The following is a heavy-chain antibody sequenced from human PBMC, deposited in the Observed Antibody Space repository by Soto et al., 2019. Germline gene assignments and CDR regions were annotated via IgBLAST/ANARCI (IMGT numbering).Heavy chain of an antibody. CDR3: AKAVPMVSGSFHPYDAFDI. V-gene: IGHV4-4*02. CDR1: NDSISSLSW. D-gene: IGHD3-10*01. Sequence: QVQLQESCPGLVEPSGTLSLTCVVSNDSISSLSWWVWVRQSPGTGLEWIGEIYHSGTTNYKPSLKSRVTISVATSNNHFSLKLRSVTAADTAVYYCAKAVPMVSGSFHPYDAFDIWGRGTMVTVSS. J-gene: IGHJ3*02. CDR2: IYHSGTT.